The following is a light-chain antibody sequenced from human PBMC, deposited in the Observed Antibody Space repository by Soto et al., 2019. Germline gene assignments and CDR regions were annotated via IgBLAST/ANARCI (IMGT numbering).Light chain of an antibody. V-gene: IGLV1-40*01. J-gene: IGLJ3*02. CDR1: KYYD. CDR2: GND. CDR3: QSYDGSLRV. Sequence: QPVLTQPPSVSGAPGQRVTISCTGNKYYDVHWYRQVPGTAPKLLIFGNDNRPSGVPDRFSGSKSGTSASLAITGLQAEDEGDYYCQSYDGSLRVFGGGTKLTVL.